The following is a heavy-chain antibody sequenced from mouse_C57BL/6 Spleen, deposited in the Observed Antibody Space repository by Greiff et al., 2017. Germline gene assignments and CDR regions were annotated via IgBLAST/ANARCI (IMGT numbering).Heavy chain of an antibody. D-gene: IGHD1-1*02. CDR1: GYSFTGYF. Sequence: EVQLQQSGPELVRPGASVKISCKASGYSFTGYFMNWVMQSHGQSLEWIGRINPYNGDTFYNQKFKGKATLTVDKSSSTAHMGLRSLTSEDSAVYYCARHYGHAMDYWGQGTSVTVSS. J-gene: IGHJ4*01. CDR3: ARHYGHAMDY. CDR2: INPYNGDT. V-gene: IGHV1-20*01.